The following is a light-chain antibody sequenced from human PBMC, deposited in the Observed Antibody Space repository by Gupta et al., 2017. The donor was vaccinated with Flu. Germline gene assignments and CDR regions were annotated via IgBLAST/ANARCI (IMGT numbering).Light chain of an antibody. CDR3: QQRDNLPGT. CDR2: AAS. Sequence: PPSLSASVGDRVTITCRARQSISTYLNWYQQKPGKAPKLLVYAASTVKSGVPSRVSGSGSGTDFTLTITGRQPEDFATYYCQQRDNLPGTFGQGTKLEI. CDR1: QSISTY. J-gene: IGKJ2*01. V-gene: IGKV1-39*01.